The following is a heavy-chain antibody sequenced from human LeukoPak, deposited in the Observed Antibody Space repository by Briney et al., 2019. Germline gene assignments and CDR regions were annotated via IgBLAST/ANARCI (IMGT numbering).Heavy chain of an antibody. CDR1: GGSISSSSYY. J-gene: IGHJ4*02. CDR2: IYYSGST. D-gene: IGHD6-13*01. CDR3: SSQYGSSWYERRFGDYSDY. V-gene: IGHV4-39*01. Sequence: PSETLSLTCTVSGGSISSSSYYWGWIRQPPGKGLEWIGSIYYSGSTYYNPSLKSRVTISVDTSKNQFSLKLSPVTAADTAVYYCSSQYGSSWYERRFGDYSDYWGQGTLVTVSS.